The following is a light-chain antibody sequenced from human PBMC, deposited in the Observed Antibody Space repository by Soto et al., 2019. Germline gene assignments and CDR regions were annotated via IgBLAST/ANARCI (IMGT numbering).Light chain of an antibody. CDR3: SSYTTTNTYV. CDR2: DVS. J-gene: IGLJ1*01. V-gene: IGLV2-14*01. Sequence: QSALTQPASVSGSPGQSITISCTGTSSDVGGYNYVSWYQQHSGKAPKLIIYDVSKRPSGVSNRFSGSKSGNTASLTISGLQAEDEADYYCSSYTTTNTYVFGTGTKLTVL. CDR1: SSDVGGYNY.